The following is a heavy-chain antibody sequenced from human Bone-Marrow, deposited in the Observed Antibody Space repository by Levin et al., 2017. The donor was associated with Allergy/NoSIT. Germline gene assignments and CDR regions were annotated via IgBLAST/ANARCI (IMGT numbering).Heavy chain of an antibody. CDR3: ARGGATYYYYGMDV. CDR2: INAGNGNT. D-gene: IGHD1-26*01. J-gene: IGHJ6*02. V-gene: IGHV1-3*01. Sequence: ASVKVSCKASGYTFTSYAMHWVRQAPGQRLEWMGWINAGNGNTKYSQKFQGRVTITRDTSASTAYMELSSLRSEDTAVYYCARGGATYYYYGMDVWGQGTTVTVSS. CDR1: GYTFTSYA.